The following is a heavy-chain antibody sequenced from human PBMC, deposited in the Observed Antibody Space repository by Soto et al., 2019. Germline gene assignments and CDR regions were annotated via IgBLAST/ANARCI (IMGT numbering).Heavy chain of an antibody. CDR3: AREGRVGGIDY. CDR1: GFTFSIHK. J-gene: IGHJ4*02. Sequence: EVQLVESGGGLVQPGGSLRLSCAASGFTFSIHKMNWVRQAPGEGLEWVSYISSIGVATYYADSVKGRFTISRDNAKNSLFLQMNSLRAEDTAVYYCAREGRVGGIDYWGQGTPVTVSS. D-gene: IGHD6-19*01. V-gene: IGHV3-48*03. CDR2: ISSIGVAT.